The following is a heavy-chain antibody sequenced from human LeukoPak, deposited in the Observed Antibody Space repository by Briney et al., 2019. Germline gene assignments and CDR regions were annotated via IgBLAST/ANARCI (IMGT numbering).Heavy chain of an antibody. CDR2: ISGNGSST. CDR1: GFTLSSHA. D-gene: IGHD6-19*01. CDR3: AKEAGPPDSSGWYPDAFDI. Sequence: GGCLRHSCAASGFTLSSHAMSSVRQAPGKGLEWVSAISGNGSSTNYADSVKGRFTISRDNAKNSLYLQMNSLRAEDTAVYYCAKEAGPPDSSGWYPDAFDIWGQGTMVAVSS. J-gene: IGHJ3*02. V-gene: IGHV3-23*01.